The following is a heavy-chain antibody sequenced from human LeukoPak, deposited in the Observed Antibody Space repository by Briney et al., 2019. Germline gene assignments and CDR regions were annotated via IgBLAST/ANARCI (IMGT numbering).Heavy chain of an antibody. J-gene: IGHJ4*02. V-gene: IGHV4-34*01. CDR2: INHSGST. CDR3: ARELKKIGYSSSWDHFDY. D-gene: IGHD6-13*01. CDR1: GGSFSGYY. Sequence: KPSETLSLTCAVYGGSFSGYYWSWIRQPPGKGLEWIGEINHSGSTNYNPSLKSRVTISVDTSKNQFSLKLSSVTAADTAVYYCARELKKIGYSSSWDHFDYWGRGTLVTVSS.